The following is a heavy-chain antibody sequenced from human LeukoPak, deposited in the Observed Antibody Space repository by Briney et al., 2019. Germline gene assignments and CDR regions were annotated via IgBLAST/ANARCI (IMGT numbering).Heavy chain of an antibody. CDR1: GGSISSYY. J-gene: IGHJ3*02. V-gene: IGHV4-59*01. D-gene: IGHD2-2*01. CDR3: ASYCSSTSCGAFDI. Sequence: SETLSLTCTVSGGSISSYYWSWIRQPPGKGLEWIGGIYYSGSTNYNPSLKSRVTISVDTSKNRFSLKLSSVTAADTAVYYCASYCSSTSCGAFDIWGQGTMVTVSS. CDR2: IYYSGST.